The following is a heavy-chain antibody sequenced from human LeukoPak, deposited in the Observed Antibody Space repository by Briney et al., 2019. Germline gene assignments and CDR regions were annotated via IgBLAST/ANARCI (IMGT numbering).Heavy chain of an antibody. V-gene: IGHV4-38-2*02. CDR2: IYHSGST. J-gene: IGHJ6*03. CDR1: GYSISSGYY. D-gene: IGHD1-26*01. Sequence: PSETLSLTCTVSGYSISSGYYWGWIRQPPGKGLEWIGSIYHSGSTYYNPSLKSRVTISVDTSKNQFSLKLSSVTAAATAVYYCARARGSNYYYYYYMDVWGKGTTVTVSS. CDR3: ARARGSNYYYYYYMDV.